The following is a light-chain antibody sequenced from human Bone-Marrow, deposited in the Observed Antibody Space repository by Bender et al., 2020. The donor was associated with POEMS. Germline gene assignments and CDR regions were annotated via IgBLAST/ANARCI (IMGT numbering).Light chain of an antibody. CDR1: SSDVGTYNL. J-gene: IGLJ2*01. V-gene: IGLV2-23*02. CDR2: EVS. CDR3: SSYAVSNTLV. Sequence: QSALTQPDSVSGSPGQSITISCSGTSSDVGTYNLVSWYQQYPGKAPKLMIYEVSKRPSGVPDRFSGSKSGNTASLTVSGLQTDDEADYYCSSYAVSNTLVFGGGTKLTVL.